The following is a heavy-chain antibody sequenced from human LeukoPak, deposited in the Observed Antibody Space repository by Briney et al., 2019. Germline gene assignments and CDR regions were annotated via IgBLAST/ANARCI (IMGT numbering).Heavy chain of an antibody. CDR3: AKGSLGSVGATLYYYGMDV. CDR2: ISGSGGST. Sequence: GGSLRLSCAASGFTFSSYAMSWVRQAPGKGLEWVSAISGSGGSTYYADSVKGRFTISRDNSKNTLYLQMNSLRAEDTAVYYCAKGSLGSVGATLYYYGMDVWGQGTTVTVSS. D-gene: IGHD1-26*01. V-gene: IGHV3-23*01. CDR1: GFTFSSYA. J-gene: IGHJ6*02.